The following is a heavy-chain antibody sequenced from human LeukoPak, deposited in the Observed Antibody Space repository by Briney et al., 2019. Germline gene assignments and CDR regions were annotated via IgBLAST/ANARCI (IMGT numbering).Heavy chain of an antibody. CDR3: AHRHGSGWYVGYNWFDP. D-gene: IGHD6-19*01. CDR2: IYWDDAK. J-gene: IGHJ5*02. V-gene: IGHV2-5*02. CDR1: GFSLSTSGVG. Sequence: QSGPTLVKPTQTLTLTCTFSGFSLSTSGVGVGWIRQPPGKALEWLALIYWDDAKRYSPSLKSRPTITKDTTKNQVVLTMTNMDPVDTATYYCAHRHGSGWYVGYNWFDPWGQGTLVTVSS.